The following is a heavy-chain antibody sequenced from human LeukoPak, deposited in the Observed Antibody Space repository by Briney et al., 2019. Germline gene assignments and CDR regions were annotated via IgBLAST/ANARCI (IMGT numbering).Heavy chain of an antibody. J-gene: IGHJ3*02. Sequence: KTGGSLRLSCAASGFTFGSYSMNWVRQAPGKGLEWVSSISSSSSYIYYADSVKGRFTISRDNAKNSLYLQMNSLRAEDTAVYYCARERAAAFDIWGQGTMVTVSS. D-gene: IGHD2-15*01. CDR3: ARERAAAFDI. V-gene: IGHV3-21*01. CDR2: ISSSSSYI. CDR1: GFTFGSYS.